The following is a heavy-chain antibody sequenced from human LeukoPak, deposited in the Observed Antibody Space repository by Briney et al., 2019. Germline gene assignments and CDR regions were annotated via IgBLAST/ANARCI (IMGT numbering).Heavy chain of an antibody. D-gene: IGHD1-26*01. CDR2: IYHSGNT. J-gene: IGHJ4*02. Sequence: SETLSLTCTVSGYSISSGYYWGWIRQPPGKGLEWIGSIYHSGNTYYNPSLQSRVTISVDTSKNQFSLKLSSVTAADTAVYYCARFSKTLVGATGGDYWGQGTLVTVSS. CDR1: GYSISSGYY. CDR3: ARFSKTLVGATGGDY. V-gene: IGHV4-38-2*02.